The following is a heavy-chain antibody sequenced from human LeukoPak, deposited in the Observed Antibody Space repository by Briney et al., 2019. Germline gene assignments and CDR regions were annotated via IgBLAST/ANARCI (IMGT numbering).Heavy chain of an antibody. D-gene: IGHD3-3*02. CDR3: ARAFYPGYYSYMAV. CDR2: IYYSGST. V-gene: IGHV4-61*01. CDR1: GGSISSGSYY. Sequence: SEALSLTCTVSGGSISSGSYYWSWIRQPPGKGLEWIGYIYYSGSTNYNPSLKSRVTISVDTSKNQFSLKLSSVTAADMAVYYCARAFYPGYYSYMAVWGKGTTVTVSS. J-gene: IGHJ6*03.